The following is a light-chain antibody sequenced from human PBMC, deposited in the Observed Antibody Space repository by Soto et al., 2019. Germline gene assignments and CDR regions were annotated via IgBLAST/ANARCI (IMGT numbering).Light chain of an antibody. V-gene: IGLV2-8*01. Sequence: QSALTQPPSASGSPGQSVTISCTGTSSDVGGYNYVSWYQQHPGKAPKLMIYKVSKRPSGVPDRFSGSKSGNTASLTVSGLQAEDEADYYCSSYAGSKDVVFGGGTKLTVL. CDR3: SSYAGSKDVV. CDR2: KVS. CDR1: SSDVGGYNY. J-gene: IGLJ2*01.